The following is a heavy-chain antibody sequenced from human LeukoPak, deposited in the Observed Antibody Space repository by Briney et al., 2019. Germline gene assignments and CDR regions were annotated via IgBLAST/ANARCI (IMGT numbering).Heavy chain of an antibody. CDR2: IYYSGST. Sequence: PSETLSLTCTVSGGSISSSSYYWGWIRQPPGKGLECIGSIYYSGSTYYSPSLKSRVTISVDTSKTQFSLKLSSVTAADTAVYYCARKGYSSQDYFDYWGQGTLVTVSS. D-gene: IGHD5-18*01. CDR3: ARKGYSSQDYFDY. J-gene: IGHJ4*02. V-gene: IGHV4-39*07. CDR1: GGSISSSSYY.